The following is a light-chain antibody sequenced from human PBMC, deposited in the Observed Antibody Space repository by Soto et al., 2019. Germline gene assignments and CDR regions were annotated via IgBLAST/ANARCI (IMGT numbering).Light chain of an antibody. CDR1: QSVRSSY. CDR2: GAS. V-gene: IGKV3-20*01. CDR3: QVYASPPRR. Sequence: EIVLTQSPGTLSLSTGDRATLSGRVCQSVRSSYLAWYQQRPGQAPRLLIYGASSRATGIPDRFSGSGSGTDFTLTISRLEPEDCAGYCSQVYASPPRRFGQGTKADIK. J-gene: IGKJ1*01.